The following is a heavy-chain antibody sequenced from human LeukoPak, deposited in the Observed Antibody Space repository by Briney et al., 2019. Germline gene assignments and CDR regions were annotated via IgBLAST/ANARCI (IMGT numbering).Heavy chain of an antibody. CDR2: IYHSGST. V-gene: IGHV4-38-2*02. CDR3: ARDWSTTSHYYMDV. Sequence: SETLSLTCNVSGYSISGGYYRGWIRQPPGKGLEWIGIIYHSGSTYYNPPLKSRITILVDTSKNQFSLKLSSVTAADTAVYYCARDWSTTSHYYMDVWGKGTTVTVSS. D-gene: IGHD2-2*01. J-gene: IGHJ6*03. CDR1: GYSISGGYY.